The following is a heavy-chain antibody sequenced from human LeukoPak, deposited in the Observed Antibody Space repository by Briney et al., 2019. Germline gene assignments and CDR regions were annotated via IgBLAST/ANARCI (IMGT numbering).Heavy chain of an antibody. CDR2: IKSDGST. CDR1: GFTFSSYW. V-gene: IGHV3-74*01. CDR3: ARAVTYFYGSVTYDWFDP. J-gene: IGHJ5*02. Sequence: PGGSLRLSCAASGFTFSSYWMHRVRQTPGKGLVWVSRIKSDGSTIYADSVKGRFTISRDNAKNTLYLQMNSLRAEDTAIYYCARAVTYFYGSVTYDWFDPWGQGTLVTVSS. D-gene: IGHD3-10*01.